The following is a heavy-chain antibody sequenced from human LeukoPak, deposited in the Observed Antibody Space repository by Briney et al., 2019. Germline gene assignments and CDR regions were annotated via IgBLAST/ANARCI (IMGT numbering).Heavy chain of an antibody. CDR2: ISSSSSYI. V-gene: IGHV3-21*01. Sequence: GSLRLSCAASGFTFSSYSMNWVRQAPGKGLEWVSSISSSSSYIYYADSVKGRFTISRDNAKNSLYLQMNSLRAEDTAVYYCARATPFGEDGDYVRYFDLWGRGTLVTVSS. D-gene: IGHD4-17*01. CDR1: GFTFSSYS. J-gene: IGHJ2*01. CDR3: ARATPFGEDGDYVRYFDL.